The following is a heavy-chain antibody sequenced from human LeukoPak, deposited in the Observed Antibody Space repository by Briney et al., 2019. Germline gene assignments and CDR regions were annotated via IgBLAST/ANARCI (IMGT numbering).Heavy chain of an antibody. V-gene: IGHV3-21*01. CDR3: ARAFPLIDY. Sequence: GGSLRLSCAASGFTFSSYSMNWVRQAPGKGLEWISSFTTNGYIYYADSVKGRFTISRDNAENSLYLQMNSLRAEDTAVYYCARAFPLIDYWGQGTLVTVSS. CDR2: FTTNGYI. CDR1: GFTFSSYS. D-gene: IGHD2/OR15-2a*01. J-gene: IGHJ4*02.